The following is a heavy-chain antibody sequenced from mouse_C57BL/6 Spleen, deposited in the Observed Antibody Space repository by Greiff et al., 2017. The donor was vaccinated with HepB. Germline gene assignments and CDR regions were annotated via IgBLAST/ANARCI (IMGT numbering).Heavy chain of an antibody. CDR2: IYPGDGDT. V-gene: IGHV1-82*01. J-gene: IGHJ4*01. CDR1: GYAFSSSW. CDR3: ARSAYYSRGMDY. D-gene: IGHD2-12*01. Sequence: SGPELVKPGASVKISCKASGYAFSSSWMNWVKQRPGKGLEWIGRIYPGDGDTNYNGKFKGKATLTADKSSSTAYMQLSSLTSEDSAVYFCARSAYYSRGMDYWGQGTSVTVSS.